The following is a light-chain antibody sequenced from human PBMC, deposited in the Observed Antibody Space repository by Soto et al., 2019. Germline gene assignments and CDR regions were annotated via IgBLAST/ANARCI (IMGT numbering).Light chain of an antibody. V-gene: IGLV2-14*01. Sequence: QSVLTQPASVSGSPGQSITISCTGTSSDVGSYNYVSWYQQHPGKAPKLMMYDVSNRPSGVSNRFSGSKSGNTASLTISGLQAEDEADYYCSSYTSSSTPSYVFGTGTKLTVL. J-gene: IGLJ1*01. CDR3: SSYTSSSTPSYV. CDR1: SSDVGSYNY. CDR2: DVS.